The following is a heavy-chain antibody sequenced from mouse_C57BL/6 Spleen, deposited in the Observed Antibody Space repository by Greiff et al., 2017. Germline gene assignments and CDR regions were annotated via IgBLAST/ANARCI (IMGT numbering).Heavy chain of an antibody. V-gene: IGHV1-61*01. CDR1: GYTFTSYW. Sequence: VQLQQPGAELVRPGSSVKLSCKASGYTFTSYWMDWVKQRPGQGLEWIGNIYPSDSETHYNQKFKDKATLTVDKSSSTSYMQLSSLTSEDSAVYYCARSGLRLHFDYWGQVTTLTVSS. D-gene: IGHD3-2*02. CDR3: ARSGLRLHFDY. J-gene: IGHJ2*01. CDR2: IYPSDSET.